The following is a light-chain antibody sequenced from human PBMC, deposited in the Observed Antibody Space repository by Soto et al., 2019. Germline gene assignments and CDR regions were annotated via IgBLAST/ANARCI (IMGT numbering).Light chain of an antibody. CDR2: LGS. Sequence: DIVMTQSPLSLPVTPGEPASISCRSSQSLLHSNGYNYLDWYLQKPGQSPQLLIYLGSNRASGVPDRFSGSGSGTDFTLKISRVEAKDVGVYYCMQALQTRCTFGQGTKLEIK. J-gene: IGKJ2*02. CDR1: QSLLHSNGYNY. V-gene: IGKV2-28*01. CDR3: MQALQTRCT.